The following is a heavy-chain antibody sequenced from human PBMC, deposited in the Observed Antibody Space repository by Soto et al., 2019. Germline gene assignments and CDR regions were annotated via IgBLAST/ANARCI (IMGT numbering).Heavy chain of an antibody. D-gene: IGHD2-15*01. V-gene: IGHV1-69*13. Sequence: GASVKVSCKASGGTFSSYAISWVRQAPGQGLEWKGGIIPIFGTANYAQKFQGRVTITADESTSTAYMELSSLRSEDTAVYYCARKKVVVVAADYYYYGMDVWGQGTTVTVSS. J-gene: IGHJ6*02. CDR3: ARKKVVVVAADYYYYGMDV. CDR2: IIPIFGTA. CDR1: GGTFSSYA.